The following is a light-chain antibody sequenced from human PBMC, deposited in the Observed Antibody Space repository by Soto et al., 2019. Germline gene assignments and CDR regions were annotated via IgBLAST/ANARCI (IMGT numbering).Light chain of an antibody. CDR1: QGISTF. V-gene: IGKV1-9*01. CDR2: DAS. CDR3: QQFNSYPIT. J-gene: IGKJ5*01. Sequence: DIHLTQSPSFLSASVGDRVTITCRASQGISTFLAWYQQKPGKAPKFLIYDASTLQSGVPSRFSGSGSGTEFTLTISSLQPEDFATYYCQQFNSYPITFGQGTRLEIK.